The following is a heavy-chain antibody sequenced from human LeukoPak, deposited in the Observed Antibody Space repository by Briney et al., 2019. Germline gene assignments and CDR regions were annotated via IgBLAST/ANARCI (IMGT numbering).Heavy chain of an antibody. CDR1: GFTFSSYA. CDR3: AKAYSDFWSGLDY. Sequence: GGSLRLSCAASGFTFSSYAMSWVRQAPGKGLEWVSVIYSGGSTYYADSVKGRFTISRDNSKNTVYLQMNSLRAEDTALYYCAKAYSDFWSGLDYWGQGTLVTVSS. CDR2: IYSGGST. V-gene: IGHV3-23*03. J-gene: IGHJ4*02. D-gene: IGHD3-3*01.